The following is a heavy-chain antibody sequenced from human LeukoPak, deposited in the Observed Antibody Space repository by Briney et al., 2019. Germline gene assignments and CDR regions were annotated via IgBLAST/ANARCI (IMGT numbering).Heavy chain of an antibody. Sequence: GGSLRLSCVASGFTFSGYSMNWVRQAPGKGLEWVSYISSSSHYINYADSVKGRFTISRDNAKNSLYLQMNGLRAEDTAVYYCASRPSGYWGQGTLVTVSS. CDR2: ISSSSHYI. V-gene: IGHV3-21*01. CDR1: GFTFSGYS. CDR3: ASRPSGY. J-gene: IGHJ4*02.